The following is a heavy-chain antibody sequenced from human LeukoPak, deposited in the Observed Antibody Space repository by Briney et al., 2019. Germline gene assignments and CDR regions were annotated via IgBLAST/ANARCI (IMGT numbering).Heavy chain of an antibody. CDR2: MNSDGSST. V-gene: IGHV3-74*01. D-gene: IGHD3-22*01. CDR1: GFTLSNYW. CDR3: ARDRNYDGSVYYEDDYFDY. J-gene: IGHJ4*02. Sequence: GGSLRLSCAASGFTLSNYWMHWVRQAPGKGLVWVSRMNSDGSSTSYADSVKGRFTISRDNSKNTLYLQMNSLRAEDTAVYYCARDRNYDGSVYYEDDYFDYWGQGTLVTVSS.